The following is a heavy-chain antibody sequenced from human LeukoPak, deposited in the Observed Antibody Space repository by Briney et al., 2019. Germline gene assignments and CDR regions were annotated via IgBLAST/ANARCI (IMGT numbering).Heavy chain of an antibody. CDR2: IIPIFGTA. V-gene: IGHV1-69*06. D-gene: IGHD6-13*01. Sequence: ASVKVSCKAPGGTFSSYAISWVRQAPGQGLEWMGGIIPIFGTANYAQKFQGRVTITADKSTSTAYMELSSLRSEDTAVYYCARTRSSSSSWYGQFDYWGQGTLVTVSS. J-gene: IGHJ4*02. CDR1: GGTFSSYA. CDR3: ARTRSSSSSWYGQFDY.